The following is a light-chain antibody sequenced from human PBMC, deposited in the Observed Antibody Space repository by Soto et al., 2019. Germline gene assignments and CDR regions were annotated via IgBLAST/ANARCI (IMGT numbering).Light chain of an antibody. Sequence: QSVLAQPASVSGSPEQSITISCTGSSSDFGYNLVSWYQQHPGRAPKLIISEVSKRPSGVSNRFSGSKSGNTASLTISGLQAEDEADHVCCSYAVSSTYVFGAGTKVTVL. J-gene: IGLJ1*01. V-gene: IGLV2-23*02. CDR1: SSDFGYNL. CDR2: EVS. CDR3: CSYAVSSTYV.